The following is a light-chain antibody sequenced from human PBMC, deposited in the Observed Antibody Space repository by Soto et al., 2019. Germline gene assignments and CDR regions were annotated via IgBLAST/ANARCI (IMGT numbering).Light chain of an antibody. CDR2: HAS. CDR3: QQYDSFWT. V-gene: IGKV1-5*01. J-gene: IGKJ1*01. Sequence: DIQMTQSPSTLSASVGERVIITCRASQSVNRWLAWYQQKPGRAPKLLIYHASSLPSGVPASFSGSASGTEYLLTISRRQPDDFANYCCQQYDSFWTFGQGTKVEIK. CDR1: QSVNRW.